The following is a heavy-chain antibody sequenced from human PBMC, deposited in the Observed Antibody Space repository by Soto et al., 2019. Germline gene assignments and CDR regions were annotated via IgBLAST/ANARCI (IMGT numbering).Heavy chain of an antibody. V-gene: IGHV3-23*01. CDR1: GFTFSSYA. CDR2: LSGSGVST. CDR3: AKGGGSKDYYDTSGYYLYYYYAMDV. J-gene: IGHJ6*02. Sequence: EVQLLESGGGLVQPGGSLRLSCAASGFTFSSYAMTWVRQAPGKGLEWVSALSGSGVSTYYADSVKGRFTISRDNSKKTLYLQMNSRRAEGTAVYYCAKGGGSKDYYDTSGYYLYYYYAMDVWGQGTTVTVSS. D-gene: IGHD3-22*01.